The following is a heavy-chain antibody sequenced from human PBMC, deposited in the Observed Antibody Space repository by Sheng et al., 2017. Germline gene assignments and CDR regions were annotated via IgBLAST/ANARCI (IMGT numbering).Heavy chain of an antibody. V-gene: IGHV4-4*02. D-gene: IGHD3-10*01. CDR2: IYHSGST. J-gene: IGHJ4*02. Sequence: QVQLQESGPGLVKPSGTLSLTCAVSGGSISITNWWSWVRQPPGKGLEWIGEIYHSGSTNYNPSLKSRVTISVDKSKNQFSLKVTSVTAADTAVYYCVRHSGXGSYFDYWGQGTLVTVSS. CDR3: VRHSGXGSYFDY. CDR1: GGSISITNW.